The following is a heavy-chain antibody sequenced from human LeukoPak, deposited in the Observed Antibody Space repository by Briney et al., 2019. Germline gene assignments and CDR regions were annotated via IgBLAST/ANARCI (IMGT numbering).Heavy chain of an antibody. CDR3: AREQDYYDSGGYYDY. J-gene: IGHJ4*02. CDR2: IKQDGSEK. Sequence: GGSLRLSCAASGFTSSSYAMHWVRQAPGKGLEWVANIKQDGSEKYYVDSVKGRFTISRDNAKNSLYLQMNSLRAEDTAVYYCAREQDYYDSGGYYDYWGQGTLVTVSS. V-gene: IGHV3-7*01. CDR1: GFTSSSYA. D-gene: IGHD3-22*01.